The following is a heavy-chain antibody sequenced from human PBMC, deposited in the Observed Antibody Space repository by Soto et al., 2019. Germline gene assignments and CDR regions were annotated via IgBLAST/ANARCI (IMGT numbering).Heavy chain of an antibody. CDR3: AREPSLVWLQSHPKDGMDV. CDR2: IYYSGCT. D-gene: IGHD5-12*01. V-gene: IGHV4-31*03. J-gene: IGHJ6*02. Sequence: QVQLQESGPGLVKPSQTLSLTCTVSGGSISSGGYYWSWIRQHPGKGLEWIGYIYYSGCTYYNPSLKSRVTISVDTSKNQFSLKLSSVTAADTAVYYCAREPSLVWLQSHPKDGMDVWGQGTTVTVSS. CDR1: GGSISSGGYY.